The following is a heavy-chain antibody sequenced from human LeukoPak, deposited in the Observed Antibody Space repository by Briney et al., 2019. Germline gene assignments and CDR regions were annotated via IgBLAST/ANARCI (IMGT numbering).Heavy chain of an antibody. V-gene: IGHV4-31*03. CDR2: IHYSGST. CDR3: ARALGSSWYWVDP. D-gene: IGHD6-13*01. CDR1: GXSMSGGGYY. J-gene: IGHJ5*02. Sequence: SETLSLTCTVSGXSMSGGGYYWSWIRQYPGKGLEWIGYIHYSGSTYYNPSLKSRVTISVDTSKNQFSLKLSSVTAADTAVYCCARALGSSWYWVDPWGRGTLVTVSS.